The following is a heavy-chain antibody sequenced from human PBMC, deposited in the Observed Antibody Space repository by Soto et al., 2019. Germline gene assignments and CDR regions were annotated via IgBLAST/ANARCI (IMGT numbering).Heavy chain of an antibody. V-gene: IGHV4-4*02. J-gene: IGHJ4*02. CDR2: IYHSGST. CDR1: GGSISSSNW. Sequence: SETLSLTCAVSGGSISSSNWWSWVRQPPGRGLEWIGEIYHSGSTNYNPSLKSRVTISVDKSKNQFSLKLSSVTAADTAVYYCARATMGGSSWPFDYWGQGTLVTVSS. D-gene: IGHD6-13*01. CDR3: ARATMGGSSWPFDY.